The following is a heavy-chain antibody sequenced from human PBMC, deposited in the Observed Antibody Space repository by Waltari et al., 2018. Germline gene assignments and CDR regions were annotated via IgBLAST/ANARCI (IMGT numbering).Heavy chain of an antibody. Sequence: QVQLVQSGAEVKKPGVSVKVSCKASAYTFSTYGITWVRQAPGQGLEWMGWINPSNDNTNYAQEFQGRVTLTTDTSTSTAYMELRNLRSDDTAVYYCATTVGGNMESDYWGQGTLVTVSS. CDR2: INPSNDNT. CDR1: AYTFSTYG. CDR3: ATTVGGNMESDY. V-gene: IGHV1-18*01. J-gene: IGHJ4*02. D-gene: IGHD6-19*01.